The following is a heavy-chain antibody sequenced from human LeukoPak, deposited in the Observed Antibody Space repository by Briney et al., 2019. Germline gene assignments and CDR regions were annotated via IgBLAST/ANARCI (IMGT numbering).Heavy chain of an antibody. CDR1: GGSISSYY. D-gene: IGHD2-2*01. Sequence: SETLSLTCTVSGGSISSYYWSWIRQPAGKGLEWIGRIYTSGSTNYNPSLKSRVTMSVDTSKNQFSLKLSSVTAADTAVYYCARGGEYQLAPLYFYYYMDVWGKGTTVTVSS. CDR3: ARGGEYQLAPLYFYYYMDV. CDR2: IYTSGST. J-gene: IGHJ6*03. V-gene: IGHV4-4*07.